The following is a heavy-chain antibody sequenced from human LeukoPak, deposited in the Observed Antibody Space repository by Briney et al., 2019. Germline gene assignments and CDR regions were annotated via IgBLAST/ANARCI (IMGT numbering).Heavy chain of an antibody. CDR2: ISNSSNYI. D-gene: IGHD3-16*01. V-gene: IGHV3-21*04. CDR3: AREGGGFDY. CDR1: GFTFNTYS. J-gene: IGHJ4*02. Sequence: GGSLRLSCAASGFTFNTYSMNWVRQAPGKGLEWVSSISNSSNYIYYADSVKGRFTISRDNAKNSLYLQMNSLRAEDTAVYYCAREGGGFDYWGQGTLVTVSS.